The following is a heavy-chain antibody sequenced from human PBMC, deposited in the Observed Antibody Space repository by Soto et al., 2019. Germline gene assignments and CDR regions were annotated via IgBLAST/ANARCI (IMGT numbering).Heavy chain of an antibody. CDR3: ARRTTAWSAADY. V-gene: IGHV1-8*01. CDR2: MNPNSGNT. Sequence: QVQLVQSGAEVKKPGASVKVSCKASGYTFTTYDIYWVRQATGQGLEWMGWMNPNSGNTGYAQKVQGRVTMPRNTSISTAYMELSSLRSDDTAVYYCARRTTAWSAADYWGQGTLVTVSS. J-gene: IGHJ4*02. CDR1: GYTFTTYD. D-gene: IGHD2-21*02.